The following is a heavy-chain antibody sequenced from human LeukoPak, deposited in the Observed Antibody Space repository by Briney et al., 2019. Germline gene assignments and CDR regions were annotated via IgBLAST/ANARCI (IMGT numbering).Heavy chain of an antibody. CDR2: ISAYNGNT. D-gene: IGHD3-22*01. CDR3: ASTYYYDSSGYYYAFDI. CDR1: GYTFTSYG. J-gene: IGHJ3*02. V-gene: IGHV1-18*01. Sequence: ASAKVSCKASGYTFTSYGISWVRQAPGQGLEWMGWISAYNGNTNYAQKLQGRVTMTTDTSTSTAYMELSSLRSEDTAVYYCASTYYYDSSGYYYAFDIWGQGTMVTVSS.